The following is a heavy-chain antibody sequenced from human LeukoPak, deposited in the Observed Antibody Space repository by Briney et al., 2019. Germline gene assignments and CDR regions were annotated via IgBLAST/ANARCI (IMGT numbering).Heavy chain of an antibody. CDR1: GSSVTSDYF. J-gene: IGHJ4*02. Sequence: SETLSPTCAVSGSSVTSDYFWGWIRQPPGKGLEWIATIYHSWGIYFNPSLKSRVSISLDASKNEFSLRLTSLTAGDTAIYYCARNVTAGFFDYWGQGILVRVSS. D-gene: IGHD1-1*01. CDR2: IYHSWGI. CDR3: ARNVTAGFFDY. V-gene: IGHV4-38-2*01.